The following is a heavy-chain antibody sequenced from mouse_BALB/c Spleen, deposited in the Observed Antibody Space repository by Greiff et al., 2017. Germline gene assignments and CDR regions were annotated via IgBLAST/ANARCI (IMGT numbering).Heavy chain of an antibody. CDR3: ARSSYWYFDV. V-gene: IGHV5-17*02. CDR1: GFTFSSFG. J-gene: IGHJ1*01. CDR2: ISSGSSTI. Sequence: EVKVEESGGGLVQPGGSRKLSCAASGFTFSSFGMHWVRQAPEKGLEWVAYISSGSSTIYYADTVKGRFTISRDNPKNTLFLQMTSLRSEDTAMYYCARSSYWYFDVWGAGTTVTVSS.